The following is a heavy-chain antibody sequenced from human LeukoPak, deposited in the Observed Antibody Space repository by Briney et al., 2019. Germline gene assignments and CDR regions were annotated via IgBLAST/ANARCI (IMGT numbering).Heavy chain of an antibody. CDR2: INPNSGGT. CDR1: GYILTGYY. CDR3: ARDCYGDYYYYYGMDV. Sequence: ASVKVSCKASGYILTGYYMHWVRQAPGQGLEWMGWINPNSGGTNYAQKFQGRVTMTRDTSISTAYMELSRLRSDDTAVYYCARDCYGDYYYYYGMDVWGQGTTVTVSS. D-gene: IGHD4-17*01. J-gene: IGHJ6*02. V-gene: IGHV1-2*02.